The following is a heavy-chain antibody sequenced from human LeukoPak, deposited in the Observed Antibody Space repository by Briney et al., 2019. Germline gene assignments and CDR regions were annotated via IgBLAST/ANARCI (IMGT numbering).Heavy chain of an antibody. V-gene: IGHV3-23*01. Sequence: GGSLRLSCAASGFIFNNYGLIWVRQAPGKGLEWVSAISNDGGGTNYADFVKGRFTISRDNSKNTLFLQMNSLRAEDTALYYCAKGSSGYFVDLWGQGTLATVSS. J-gene: IGHJ5*02. CDR3: AKGSSGYFVDL. CDR1: GFIFNNYG. D-gene: IGHD3-22*01. CDR2: ISNDGGGT.